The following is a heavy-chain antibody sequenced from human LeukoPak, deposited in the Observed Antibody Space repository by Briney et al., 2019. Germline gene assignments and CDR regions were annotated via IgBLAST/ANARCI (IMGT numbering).Heavy chain of an antibody. CDR3: ARDQVGGDPSPDY. Sequence: ASVKVSCKASGYTFTGYYMHWVRQAPGQGLEWMGRINPNSGGTNYAQKFQGRVTMTRDTSISTAYMELSRLRSDDTAVYYCARDQVGGDPSPDYWGQGTLVTVSS. CDR2: INPNSGGT. J-gene: IGHJ4*02. CDR1: GYTFTGYY. D-gene: IGHD2-21*02. V-gene: IGHV1-2*06.